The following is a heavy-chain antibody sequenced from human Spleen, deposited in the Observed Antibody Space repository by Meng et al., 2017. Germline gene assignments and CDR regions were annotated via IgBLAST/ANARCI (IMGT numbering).Heavy chain of an antibody. CDR1: GFTFSSYW. D-gene: IGHD6-13*01. J-gene: IGHJ4*02. V-gene: IGHV3-74*01. CDR2: INTDGSTP. Sequence: GESLKISCVASGFTFSSYWMHWVRQDPGKGLVWVSRINTDGSTPSYADSVKGRFTITRDTAKNTLYLQMNSLRAEDTAVYYCARDLGGIFAYWGQGALVTVSS. CDR3: ARDLGGIFAY.